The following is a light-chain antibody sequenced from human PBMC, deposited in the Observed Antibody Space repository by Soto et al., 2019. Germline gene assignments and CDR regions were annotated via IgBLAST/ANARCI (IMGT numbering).Light chain of an antibody. Sequence: QSALTQPASVSGSPGQSITISCSGTSSDVGGYNYVSWYQQHPGKAPELMIYEVSNRPSGVSNRFSGSKSGNTASLTISGLQAEDEADYYCSSYTGSSTVVFGGGTKVTVL. CDR1: SSDVGGYNY. CDR2: EVS. V-gene: IGLV2-14*01. CDR3: SSYTGSSTVV. J-gene: IGLJ3*02.